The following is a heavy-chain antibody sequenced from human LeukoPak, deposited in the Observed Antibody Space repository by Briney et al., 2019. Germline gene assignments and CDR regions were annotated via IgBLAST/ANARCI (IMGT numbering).Heavy chain of an antibody. CDR2: ISWNSGSI. D-gene: IGHD2/OR15-2a*01. V-gene: IGHV3-9*01. CDR1: GFTFSSYA. Sequence: GGSLRLSCAASGFTFSSYAMHWVRQAPGKGLEWVSGISWNSGSIGYADSVKGRFTISRDNAKNSLYLQMNSLRAEDTALYYCAKDSPANRHAFDIWGQGTMVTVSS. J-gene: IGHJ3*02. CDR3: AKDSPANRHAFDI.